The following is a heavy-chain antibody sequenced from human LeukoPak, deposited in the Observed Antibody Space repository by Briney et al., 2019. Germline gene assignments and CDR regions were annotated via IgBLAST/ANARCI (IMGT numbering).Heavy chain of an antibody. V-gene: IGHV3-23*01. J-gene: IGHJ4*02. CDR2: IIDSGSTS. CDR3: AKRGRYYFDY. D-gene: IGHD3-10*01. Sequence: GGSLRLSRAASGFTFSSYAMSWVRQAPGKGLEWVSSIIDSGSTSFYADSVKGRFTISRDNSKNTLFLQMNSLRAEDTALYYCAKRGRYYFDYWGQGTLVTVSS. CDR1: GFTFSSYA.